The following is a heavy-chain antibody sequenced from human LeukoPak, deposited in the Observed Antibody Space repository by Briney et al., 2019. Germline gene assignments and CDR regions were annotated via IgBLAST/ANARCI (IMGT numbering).Heavy chain of an antibody. CDR1: GGSISSGDYY. Sequence: ASQTLSLTCTVSGGSISSGDYYWSWIRQPPGKGLEWIGCIYYSGSTYYNPSLKSRVTISVDTSKNQFSLKLSSVTAADTAVYYCARGSYYGSGQIFDYWGQGTLVTVSS. CDR3: ARGSYYGSGQIFDY. J-gene: IGHJ4*02. CDR2: IYYSGST. D-gene: IGHD3-10*01. V-gene: IGHV4-30-4*01.